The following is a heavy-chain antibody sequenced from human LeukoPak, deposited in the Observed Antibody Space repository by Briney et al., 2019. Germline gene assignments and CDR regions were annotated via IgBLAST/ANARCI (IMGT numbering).Heavy chain of an antibody. J-gene: IGHJ4*02. CDR3: TTDPYYYDSSGQLTGLDY. CDR1: GFTFSNAW. CDR2: VKSKADGGTT. Sequence: TGGSLRLSCAASGFTFSNAWMSWVRQAPGKGLEWVGRVKSKADGGTTDYAAPVKGRFTISRDDSKNTLYLQMNSLKTDDTAVYYCTTDPYYYDSSGQLTGLDYWGQGTLVTVSS. D-gene: IGHD3-22*01. V-gene: IGHV3-15*01.